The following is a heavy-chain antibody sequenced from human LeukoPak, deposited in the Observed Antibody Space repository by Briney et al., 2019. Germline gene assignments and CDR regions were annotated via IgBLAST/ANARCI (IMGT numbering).Heavy chain of an antibody. CDR3: ARERYSYGDKTFDY. V-gene: IGHV3-21*01. D-gene: IGHD5-18*01. J-gene: IGHJ4*02. CDR1: GFTFSSYS. CDR2: ISSSSSYI. Sequence: GGSLRLSCAASGFTFSSYSMNWVRKAPGKGLEWVSSISSSSSYIYYADSVKGRFTISRDNAKNSLYLQMNSLRAEDTAVYYCARERYSYGDKTFDYWGQGTLVTVSS.